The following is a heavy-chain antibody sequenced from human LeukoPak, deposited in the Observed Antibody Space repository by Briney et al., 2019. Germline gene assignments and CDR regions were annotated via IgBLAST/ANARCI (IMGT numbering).Heavy chain of an antibody. V-gene: IGHV3-33*01. CDR2: IWYDGSNK. J-gene: IGHJ4*02. CDR3: ARGVDYYENSGTIDY. CDR1: GFTFSDYG. D-gene: IGHD3-22*01. Sequence: PGKSLRLSCTASGFTFSDYGMHWVRQPPGKGLEWVAIIWYDGSNKTYEDSVKGRFTISRGNSKNTLYLQMNSLRAEDTAVYYCARGVDYYENSGTIDYWGQGTLVTVSS.